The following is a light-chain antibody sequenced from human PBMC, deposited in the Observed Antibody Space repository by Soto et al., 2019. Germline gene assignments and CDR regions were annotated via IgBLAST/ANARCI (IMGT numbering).Light chain of an antibody. CDR3: SSYAGHVV. CDR1: SSDVGGYNY. V-gene: IGLV2-8*01. CDR2: EVS. Sequence: QSALTQPPSASGSPGQSVTISCTGTSSDVGGYNYVSWYQQHPGKAPKLMIYEVSKRPSGVPDRFSGSKSGNTASLTVSGHQAEDEADYYCSSYAGHVVFGGGTKLTVL. J-gene: IGLJ2*01.